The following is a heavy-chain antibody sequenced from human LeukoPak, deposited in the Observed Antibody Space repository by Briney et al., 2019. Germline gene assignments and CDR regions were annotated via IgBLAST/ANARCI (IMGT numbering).Heavy chain of an antibody. Sequence: PGGSLRLSCAASGFTFSSYSMNWVRQAPGKGLEWVSAISGSGGSTYYADSVKGRFTISRDNSKNTLYLQMNSLRAEDTAVYYCANLAVTTWARSAFDIWGQGTMVTVSS. D-gene: IGHD4-11*01. CDR1: GFTFSSYS. V-gene: IGHV3-23*01. CDR2: ISGSGGST. CDR3: ANLAVTTWARSAFDI. J-gene: IGHJ3*02.